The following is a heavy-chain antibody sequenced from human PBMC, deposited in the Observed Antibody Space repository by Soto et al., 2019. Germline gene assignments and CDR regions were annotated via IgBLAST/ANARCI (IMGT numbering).Heavy chain of an antibody. CDR2: INHSGST. CDR1: GASFSAHL. J-gene: IGHJ4*02. Sequence: SLTLSLTCAVYGASFSAHLWTWIRQPPGKGLEWIGEINHSGSTNYNPSLKSRVTISVDTSKNQFSLKLTSVTAADTAVYYCARDKITGLFDYWGQGTLVTVSS. V-gene: IGHV4-34*01. CDR3: ARDKITGLFDY. D-gene: IGHD2-8*02.